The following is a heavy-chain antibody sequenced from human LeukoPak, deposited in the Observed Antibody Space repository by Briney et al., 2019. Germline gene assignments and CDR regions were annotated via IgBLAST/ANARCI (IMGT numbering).Heavy chain of an antibody. CDR1: GDSVSSNSAA. CDR2: TYYRSRWYN. D-gene: IGHD6-19*01. Sequence: SPTLSLTFAISGDSVSSNSAAWNWIRQSPSRGLEWLGRTYYRSRWYNDYAVSVKSRITINPDTSKNQFSLQLNSVTPEDTAVYYCARGAYSSGLVDYFDYWGQGTLVTVSS. J-gene: IGHJ4*02. CDR3: ARGAYSSGLVDYFDY. V-gene: IGHV6-1*01.